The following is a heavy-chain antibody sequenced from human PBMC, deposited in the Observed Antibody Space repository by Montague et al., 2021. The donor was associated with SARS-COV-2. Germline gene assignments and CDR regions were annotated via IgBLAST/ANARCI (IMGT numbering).Heavy chain of an antibody. J-gene: IGHJ6*02. Sequence: SLRLSCEASGFTVSSNYTSWVRQAPGKGLEWVSVIYSGGSTYYADAVXGRCTISRDNSKNTLYLQMNSLRAEDTAVYYCARGGHSSSWYYYYGMDVWGQGTTVTVSS. V-gene: IGHV3-53*01. D-gene: IGHD6-13*01. CDR2: IYSGGST. CDR1: GFTVSSNY. CDR3: ARGGHSSSWYYYYGMDV.